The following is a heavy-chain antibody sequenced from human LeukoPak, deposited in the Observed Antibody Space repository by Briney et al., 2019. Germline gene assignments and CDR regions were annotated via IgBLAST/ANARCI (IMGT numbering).Heavy chain of an antibody. D-gene: IGHD1-7*01. V-gene: IGHV4-59*01. J-gene: IGHJ6*02. Sequence: SETLSLTCTVSGGSISSYYWSWIRQPPGKGLEWIGYIYYSGSTNYNPSLKSRVTISVDTPKNQFPLKLSSVTAADTAVYYCARDNWNYGSSMDVWGQGTTVTVSS. CDR3: ARDNWNYGSSMDV. CDR2: IYYSGST. CDR1: GGSISSYY.